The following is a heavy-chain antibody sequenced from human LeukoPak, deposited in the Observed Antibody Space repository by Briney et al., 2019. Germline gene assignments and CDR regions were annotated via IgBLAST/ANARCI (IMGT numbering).Heavy chain of an antibody. J-gene: IGHJ6*03. CDR2: INPNSGGT. CDR3: ASEYNWNDPAYYYYMDV. V-gene: IGHV1-2*06. CDR1: GYTFIAYC. Sequence: ASMKVSCKASGYTFIAYCIHWVRQAPGQGLEWMGRINPNSGGTNYAQKFQGRVTMTSDTSISTAYMELSRLRSDDTAVYYCASEYNWNDPAYYYYMDVWGKGTTVTVPS. D-gene: IGHD1-20*01.